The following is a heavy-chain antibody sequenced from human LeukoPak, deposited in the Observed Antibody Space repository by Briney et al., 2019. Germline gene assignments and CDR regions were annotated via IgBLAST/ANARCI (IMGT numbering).Heavy chain of an antibody. D-gene: IGHD1-26*01. CDR2: ISSSGDT. CDR1: GFTFSSYW. J-gene: IGHJ4*02. Sequence: PGGSLRLSCAASGFTFSSYWMSWARQAPGKGLEWVSAISSSGDTYYAGSVKGRFTISRDNSKNTLYMQINSLRADDTAVYYCAKDAVGATAYYFDYWGQGILVTVSS. V-gene: IGHV3-23*01. CDR3: AKDAVGATAYYFDY.